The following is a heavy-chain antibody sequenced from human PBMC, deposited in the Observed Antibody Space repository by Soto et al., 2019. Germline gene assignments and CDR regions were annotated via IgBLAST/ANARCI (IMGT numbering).Heavy chain of an antibody. J-gene: IGHJ6*02. D-gene: IGHD4-17*01. CDR3: ARDLTTVTTFLQIYGMDV. Sequence: GGSLRLSCAASGFTFSSYGMHWVRQAPGKGLEWVAVIWYDGSNKYYADSVKGRFTISRDNSKNTLYLQMNSLRAEDTAVYYCARDLTTVTTFLQIYGMDVWGQGTTVTVSS. CDR2: IWYDGSNK. CDR1: GFTFSSYG. V-gene: IGHV3-33*01.